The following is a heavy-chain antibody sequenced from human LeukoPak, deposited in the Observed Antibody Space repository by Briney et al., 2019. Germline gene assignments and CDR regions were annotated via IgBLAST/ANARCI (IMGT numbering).Heavy chain of an antibody. CDR3: ARDRRVLNEYYYYYMDV. J-gene: IGHJ6*03. Sequence: GGSLRLSCAASGFTVSSNYMSWVRQAPGKGLEWVSVIYSGGSTYYADSVKGRFTISRDNSKNTLYLQMNSLRAEDTAVYYCARDRRVLNEYYYYYMDVWGKGTTVTVSS. D-gene: IGHD2-8*01. CDR2: IYSGGST. V-gene: IGHV3-66*02. CDR1: GFTVSSNY.